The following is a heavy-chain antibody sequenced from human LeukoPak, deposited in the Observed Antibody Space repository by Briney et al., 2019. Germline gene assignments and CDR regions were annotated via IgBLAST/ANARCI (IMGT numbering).Heavy chain of an antibody. V-gene: IGHV4-39*07. CDR3: ARVLGDRASAFDI. J-gene: IGHJ3*02. CDR1: GGSISSSSYY. CDR2: IYYSGST. Sequence: SETLSLTCTVSGGSISSSSYYWGWIRQPPGKGLEWIGSIYYSGSTYYNPSLKSRVTIPVDTSKNQFSLKLSSVTAADTAVYYCARVLGDRASAFDIWGQGTMVTVSS. D-gene: IGHD3-16*01.